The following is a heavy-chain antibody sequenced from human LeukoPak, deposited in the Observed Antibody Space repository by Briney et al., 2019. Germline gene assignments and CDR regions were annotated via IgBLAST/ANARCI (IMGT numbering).Heavy chain of an antibody. CDR2: IYTSGST. V-gene: IGHV4-61*02. D-gene: IGHD2-2*01. J-gene: IGHJ6*02. Sequence: PSQTLSLTCTVSGGSISSGSYYWSWIRQPAGKGLDSIGRIYTSGSTNYNPSLKSRDTISVDTSKNQFSLKLSSVTAADTAVYYCASSPSYRSSTSCHGGGDYYGMDVWGQGTTVTVCS. CDR1: GGSISSGSYY. CDR3: ASSPSYRSSTSCHGGGDYYGMDV.